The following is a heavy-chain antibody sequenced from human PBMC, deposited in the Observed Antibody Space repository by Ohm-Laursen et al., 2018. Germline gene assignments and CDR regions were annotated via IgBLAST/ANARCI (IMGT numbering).Heavy chain of an antibody. CDR2: ISGSGGST. D-gene: IGHD1-26*01. CDR3: AKMVGAWDFFDY. J-gene: IGHJ4*02. V-gene: IGHV3-23*01. Sequence: SLRLSCAASGFTFSSYAMSWVRQAPGKGLEWVSAISGSGGSTYYADSVKGRFTISRDNSKNTLYLQMNSLRAEDTAVYYCAKMVGAWDFFDYWGQGTLVTVSS. CDR1: GFTFSSYA.